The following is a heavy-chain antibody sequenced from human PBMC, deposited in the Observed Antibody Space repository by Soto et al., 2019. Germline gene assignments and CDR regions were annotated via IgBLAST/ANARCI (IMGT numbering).Heavy chain of an antibody. CDR1: GYNFNQYY. CDR2: INLRGGTT. V-gene: IGHV1-46*02. Sequence: QVQLMQSGAEVRKPGASVRLSCATSGYNFNQYYIHWVRQAPGQGLEWMGIINLRGGTTDYAHKLRGRVTVTGDTSTKTAYMELRSLRSEDTAMYFCARGPEDSDVPRWDYWGQGTLVTVSS. J-gene: IGHJ4*02. CDR3: ARGPEDSDVPRWDY. D-gene: IGHD1-26*01.